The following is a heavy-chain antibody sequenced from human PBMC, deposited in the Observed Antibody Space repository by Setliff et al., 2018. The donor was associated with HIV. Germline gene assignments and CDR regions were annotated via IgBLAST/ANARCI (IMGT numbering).Heavy chain of an antibody. Sequence: SETLSLTCTVSGGSISSYYWSWIRQPPGKGLEWIGYIYYSGSSKNTPSLKSRVTISVDTPKNEFSLKLSSMTAADTAVYYCARAGSYGWDYWGQGTLVTVSS. CDR2: IYYSGSS. J-gene: IGHJ4*02. D-gene: IGHD5-18*01. CDR1: GGSISSYY. CDR3: ARAGSYGWDY. V-gene: IGHV4-59*01.